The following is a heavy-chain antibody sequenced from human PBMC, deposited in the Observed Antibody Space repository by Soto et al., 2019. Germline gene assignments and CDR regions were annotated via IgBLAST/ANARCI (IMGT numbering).Heavy chain of an antibody. CDR1: GDSVSSNSVA. Sequence: PSQNLSLTCAISGDSVSSNSVACNLIRQSPSRGLEWLGRTYYRSKWYSDYAVSVKSRITINPDTSKNQFSLQLNSVTPEDTAVYYCARYTSSWYLDYWGQGTLVTVSS. V-gene: IGHV6-1*01. D-gene: IGHD6-13*01. CDR2: TYYRSKWYS. J-gene: IGHJ4*02. CDR3: ARYTSSWYLDY.